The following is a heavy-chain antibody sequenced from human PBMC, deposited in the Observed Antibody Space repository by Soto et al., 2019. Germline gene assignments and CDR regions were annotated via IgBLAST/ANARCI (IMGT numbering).Heavy chain of an antibody. D-gene: IGHD3-9*01. V-gene: IGHV4-39*01. J-gene: IGHJ1*01. CDR3: GRRPATGGQFNESFDR. Sequence: SETLSLTCTVSGDSFRSGDYFWGWIRQSPGKGLEWFGNINYRGTTYSNPFFKGRVVISVDTSKKQVSLRLRSVPAADTAVYFCGRRPATGGQFNESFDRWGQGTSVTVSS. CDR1: GDSFRSGDYF. CDR2: INYRGTT.